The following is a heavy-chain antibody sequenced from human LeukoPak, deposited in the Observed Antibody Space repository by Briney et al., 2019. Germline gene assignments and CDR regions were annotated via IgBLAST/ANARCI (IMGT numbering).Heavy chain of an antibody. CDR3: ARLEQLWSCYFDS. J-gene: IGHJ4*02. D-gene: IGHD5-18*01. CDR2: IYYSGST. V-gene: IGHV4-39*01. CDR1: GGSISSSSYY. Sequence: SETLSLTCTVSGGSISSSSYYWGWIRHPPGKGLEWIVSIYYSGSTSYNPSPTRRVPISVDTPKNQYSLKLSSVTAADTAVYYCARLEQLWSCYFDSWGQGTLVTVSS.